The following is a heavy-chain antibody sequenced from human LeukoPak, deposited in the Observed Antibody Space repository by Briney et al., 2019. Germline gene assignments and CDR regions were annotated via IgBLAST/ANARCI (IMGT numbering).Heavy chain of an antibody. CDR3: ARQHIAATDDY. D-gene: IGHD6-13*01. CDR1: GYSISSGYY. Sequence: SETLSLTCTVSGYSISSGYYWGWIRQPPGKGLEWIGSIYHSGSTYYNPSLKSRVTISVDTSKNQFSLKLSSVTAADTAVYYCARQHIAATDDYWGQGTLVTVSS. CDR2: IYHSGST. J-gene: IGHJ4*02. V-gene: IGHV4-38-2*02.